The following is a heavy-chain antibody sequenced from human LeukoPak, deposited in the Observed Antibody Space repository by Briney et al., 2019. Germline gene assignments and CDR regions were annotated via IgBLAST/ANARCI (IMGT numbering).Heavy chain of an antibody. Sequence: KPGGSLRLSCAASGFIFSSYSMNWVRQAPGKGLEWVSSISSSSSYIYYADSVKGRFTIPRDNAKNSLYLQMNSLRAEDTAVYYCAREDGAAVAGSWYFDLWGRGTLVTVSS. CDR1: GFIFSSYS. CDR3: AREDGAAVAGSWYFDL. J-gene: IGHJ2*01. D-gene: IGHD6-19*01. CDR2: ISSSSSYI. V-gene: IGHV3-21*01.